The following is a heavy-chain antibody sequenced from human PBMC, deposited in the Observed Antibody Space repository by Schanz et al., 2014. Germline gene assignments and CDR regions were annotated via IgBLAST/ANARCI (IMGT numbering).Heavy chain of an antibody. CDR2: NYNGGGGST. CDR1: GYTVSSTY. J-gene: IGHJ6*02. Sequence: EVQLVESGGGLIQPGGSLRLSCAASGYTVSSTYMSWVRQAPGKGLGWVSVNYNGGGGSTYYADSVKGRFTISSDNSTNTVFLQMNSLRVEDTSVYYCAGAAYCRGAGCALYYALDVWGQGTAVTVSS. D-gene: IGHD2-15*01. V-gene: IGHV3-53*01. CDR3: AGAAYCRGAGCALYYALDV.